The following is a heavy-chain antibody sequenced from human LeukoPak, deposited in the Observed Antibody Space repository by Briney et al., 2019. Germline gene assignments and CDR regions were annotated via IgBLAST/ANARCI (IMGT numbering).Heavy chain of an antibody. J-gene: IGHJ3*02. Sequence: SETLSLTCAVYGGSFSGYYWSWIRQPPGKGLEWIGYIYYSGSTNYNPSLKSRVTISVDTSKNQFSLKLSSVTAADTAVYYCAREVPNYDSSGYQGHDAFDIWGQGTMVTVSS. D-gene: IGHD3-22*01. CDR3: AREVPNYDSSGYQGHDAFDI. V-gene: IGHV4-59*01. CDR2: IYYSGST. CDR1: GGSFSGYY.